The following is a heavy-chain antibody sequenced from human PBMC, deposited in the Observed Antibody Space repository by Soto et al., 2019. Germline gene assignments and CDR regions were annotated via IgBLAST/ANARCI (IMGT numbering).Heavy chain of an antibody. Sequence: PGGSLRLSCAASGFTFSSYGMHWVRQAPGKGLEWVAVISYDGSNKYYADSVKGRFTISRDNSKNTLYLQMNSLRAEDTAVYYCAKSLWGIAVAGTLIDYWGQGTLVTVSS. V-gene: IGHV3-30*18. CDR3: AKSLWGIAVAGTLIDY. CDR2: ISYDGSNK. J-gene: IGHJ4*02. CDR1: GFTFSSYG. D-gene: IGHD6-19*01.